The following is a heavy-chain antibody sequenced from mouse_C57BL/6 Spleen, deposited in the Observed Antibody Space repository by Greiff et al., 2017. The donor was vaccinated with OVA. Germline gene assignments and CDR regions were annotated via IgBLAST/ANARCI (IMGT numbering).Heavy chain of an antibody. CDR1: GYSITSGYS. D-gene: IGHD2-1*01. CDR2: ISYDGSN. Sequence: EVKLQESGPGLVKPSQSLSLTCSVTGYSITSGYSWNWIRQFPGNKLEWMGYISYDGSNNYNPSLKNRISITRDTSKNQFFLKLNSVTTEDTATYYCAREIVYSMDYWGQGTSVTVSS. V-gene: IGHV3-6*01. J-gene: IGHJ4*01. CDR3: AREIVYSMDY.